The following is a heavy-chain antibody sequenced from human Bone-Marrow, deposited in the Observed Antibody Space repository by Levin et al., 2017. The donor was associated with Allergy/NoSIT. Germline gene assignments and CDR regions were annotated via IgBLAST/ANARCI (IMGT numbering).Heavy chain of an antibody. CDR3: VREGKRGYFDN. Sequence: GGSLRLSYAASGFNFRSFDMHWVRQAPGKGLEWVAVISSDGSNQNYADSVRGRLTISRDNSANTLYLQINSLTGDDTAVYFCVREGKRGYFDNWGQGTLVTVSS. V-gene: IGHV3-30*14. J-gene: IGHJ4*02. CDR1: GFNFRSFD. CDR2: ISSDGSNQ.